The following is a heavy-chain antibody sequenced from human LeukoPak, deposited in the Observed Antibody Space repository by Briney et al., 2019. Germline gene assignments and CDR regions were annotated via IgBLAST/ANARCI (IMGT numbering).Heavy chain of an antibody. CDR3: ARVETPVTTTPPFDH. CDR1: GDSISSYY. J-gene: IGHJ4*02. V-gene: IGHV4-59*01. Sequence: SETLSLTCTVSGDSISSYYWSWIRQPPGKGLEWIGYIYYSGSTKYNPSLKSRVTISIDTSKNQFSLKLSSVTAADTAVYYCARVETPVTTTPPFDHWGQGTLVTVSS. CDR2: IYYSGST. D-gene: IGHD4-17*01.